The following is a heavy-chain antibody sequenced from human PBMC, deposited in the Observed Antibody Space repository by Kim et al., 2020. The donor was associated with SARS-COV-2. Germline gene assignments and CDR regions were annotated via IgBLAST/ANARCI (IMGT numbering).Heavy chain of an antibody. D-gene: IGHD3-22*01. CDR3: ARAGDHDICGYYEFFHL. J-gene: IGHJ1*01. V-gene: IGHV3-74*01. Sequence: MKGRFTISRENAKKTLYLQMNSLRPVDTAVYYCARAGDHDICGYYEFFHLWGQGALVTVSS.